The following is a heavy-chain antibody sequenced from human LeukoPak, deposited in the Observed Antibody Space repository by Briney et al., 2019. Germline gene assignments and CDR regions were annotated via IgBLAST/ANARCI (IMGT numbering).Heavy chain of an antibody. D-gene: IGHD3-22*01. V-gene: IGHV4-4*02. CDR1: GGSISSINW. J-gene: IGHJ4*02. CDR2: IYHSGST. Sequence: SGTLSLTCAVSGGSISSINWWSWVRQPPGKGLEWIGEIYHSGSTNYNPSLKSRVTIPVDKSKNQFSLKLSSVTAADTAVYYCASNYYDSSGYQGDYWGQGTLVTVSS. CDR3: ASNYYDSSGYQGDY.